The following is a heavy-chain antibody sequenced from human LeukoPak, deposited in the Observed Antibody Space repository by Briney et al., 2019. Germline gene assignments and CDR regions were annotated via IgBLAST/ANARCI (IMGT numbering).Heavy chain of an antibody. J-gene: IGHJ4*02. CDR3: AKDRKPDGRWSFDF. Sequence: TGGSLRLSCAASGFTFGTYAMNWVRQAPGKGLEWLSGILGSGDRTYYADSVKGRFTISRDNSKNTLYLQMNSLRAEDTAIYYCAKDRKPDGRWSFDFWGQGTLVTVSS. V-gene: IGHV3-23*01. CDR2: ILGSGDRT. D-gene: IGHD1-1*01. CDR1: GFTFGTYA.